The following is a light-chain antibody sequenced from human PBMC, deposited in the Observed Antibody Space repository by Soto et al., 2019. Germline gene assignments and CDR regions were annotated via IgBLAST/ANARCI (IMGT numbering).Light chain of an antibody. V-gene: IGKV1-27*01. J-gene: IGKJ1*01. Sequence: DIQMTQSPSSLSSSVRDRVTITCRASQGMSNYLASYQQKPGKDPQLLIYAASTLQSVVPSQFGGRGSGTYFTLTISRLQPEDVATYYRQKYKSTPWTFGQGTKVEIK. CDR1: QGMSNY. CDR3: QKYKSTPWT. CDR2: AAS.